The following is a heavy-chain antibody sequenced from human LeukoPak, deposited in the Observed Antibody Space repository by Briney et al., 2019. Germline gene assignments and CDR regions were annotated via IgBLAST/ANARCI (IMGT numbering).Heavy chain of an antibody. D-gene: IGHD3-22*01. J-gene: IGHJ4*02. CDR2: ISGASR. V-gene: IGHV3-23*01. Sequence: GGSLRLSCAVSELTFNTYGMSWVRQAPGGGLEWVSAISGASRYYADSVKGRFTISRDNSQNTMYLQMNSLRAEDTVVYYCANSKITMIVLYYFDYWGQEPLVTVSS. CDR3: ANSKITMIVLYYFDY. CDR1: ELTFNTYG.